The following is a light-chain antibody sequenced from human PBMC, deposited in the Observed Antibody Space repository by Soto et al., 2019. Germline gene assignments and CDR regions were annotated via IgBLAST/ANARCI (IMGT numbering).Light chain of an antibody. CDR2: EGS. CDR3: CSYAGSSTAV. V-gene: IGLV2-23*01. Sequence: QSVLTQPASVSGSPGQSITISCTGTSSDVGSYKLVSWYQQHPGKAPKLMIYEGSKRPSGVSNRFSGSKSGNTASLTNSGLQAEDEADYYCCSYAGSSTAVFGGGTKLTVL. J-gene: IGLJ2*01. CDR1: SSDVGSYKL.